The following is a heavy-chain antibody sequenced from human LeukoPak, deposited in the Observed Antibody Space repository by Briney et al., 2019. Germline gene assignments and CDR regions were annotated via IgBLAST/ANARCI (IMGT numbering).Heavy chain of an antibody. CDR1: GFTFSSYW. D-gene: IGHD6-6*01. CDR2: INSDGSST. CDR3: ARGGVYSSSAVDY. V-gene: IGHV3-74*01. Sequence: GGSLRLSCAASGFTFSSYWMHWVRQAPGKGLGWVSRINSDGSSTTYADSVKGRFTISRGNAKNTLYLQMNSLRAEDTAVYYCARGGVYSSSAVDYWGQGTLVTVSS. J-gene: IGHJ4*02.